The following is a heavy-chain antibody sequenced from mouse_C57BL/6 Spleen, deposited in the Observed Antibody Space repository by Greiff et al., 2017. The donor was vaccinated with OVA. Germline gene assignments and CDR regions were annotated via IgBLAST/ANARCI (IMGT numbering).Heavy chain of an antibody. CDR1: GYTFTDYE. V-gene: IGHV1-15*01. Sequence: VKLMESGAELVRPGASVTLSCKASGYTFTDYEMHWVKQTPVHGLEWIGAIDPETGGTAYNQKFKGKAILTADKSSSTAYRELRSLTSEDSAVYYCTRNGYGSSYFDYWGQGTTLTVSS. J-gene: IGHJ2*01. CDR3: TRNGYGSSYFDY. D-gene: IGHD1-1*01. CDR2: IDPETGGT.